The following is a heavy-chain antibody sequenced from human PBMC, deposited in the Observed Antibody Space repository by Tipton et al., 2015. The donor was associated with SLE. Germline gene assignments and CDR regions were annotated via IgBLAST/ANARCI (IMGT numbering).Heavy chain of an antibody. D-gene: IGHD2/OR15-2a*01. CDR1: GFTFSSYG. Sequence: SLRLSCAASGFTFSSYGMHWVRQAPGKGLEWVAVIWYDGNNKYYADSVKGRFTISRDNAKNSLYLQVNGLRPEDTALYYCAKGLRPFTYYYYGMDVWGQGTTVTVSS. J-gene: IGHJ6*02. V-gene: IGHV3-33*03. CDR2: IWYDGNNK. CDR3: AKGLRPFTYYYYGMDV.